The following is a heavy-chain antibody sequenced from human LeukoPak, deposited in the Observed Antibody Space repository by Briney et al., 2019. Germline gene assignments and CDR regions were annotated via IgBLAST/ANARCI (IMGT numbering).Heavy chain of an antibody. CDR3: ATSARTYIGSSLDY. Sequence: GGSLRLSCAASGFTFSTYWMHWVRQAPGKGLVWVSRISSDASITSYADPVKGRFTISRDNAKNTLYLQMNSLRAEDTALYYCATSARTYIGSSLDYWGQGTLVTVSS. J-gene: IGHJ4*02. D-gene: IGHD2-15*01. CDR2: ISSDASIT. V-gene: IGHV3-74*01. CDR1: GFTFSTYW.